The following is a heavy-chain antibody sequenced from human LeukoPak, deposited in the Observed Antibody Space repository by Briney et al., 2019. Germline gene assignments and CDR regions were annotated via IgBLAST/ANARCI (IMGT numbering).Heavy chain of an antibody. Sequence: GRSLRLSCTASGFTFSSYWMHWVRQAAGKGLVWVSRIKSDGSSTNYADSVKGRFTISRDNAKNTLYLQMNSLRGEDTAVYYCGRWLPSGSYTGVDYWGQGTLVTVSS. V-gene: IGHV3-74*01. CDR3: GRWLPSGSYTGVDY. J-gene: IGHJ4*02. CDR1: GFTFSSYW. D-gene: IGHD1-26*01. CDR2: IKSDGSST.